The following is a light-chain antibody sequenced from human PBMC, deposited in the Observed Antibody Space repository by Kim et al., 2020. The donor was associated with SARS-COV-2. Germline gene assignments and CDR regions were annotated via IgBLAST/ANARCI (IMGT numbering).Light chain of an antibody. Sequence: QSVLTQPASVSGSPGQSITISCTGTRSDVGGYNYVSWYQQHPGKAPKLLIYGVGNRPSGVSNRFSGSKSGNTASLTISGLQAEDEADYYCSSYTTSSTQVFGGGTQLTVL. CDR1: RSDVGGYNY. V-gene: IGLV2-14*03. CDR2: GVG. J-gene: IGLJ2*01. CDR3: SSYTTSSTQV.